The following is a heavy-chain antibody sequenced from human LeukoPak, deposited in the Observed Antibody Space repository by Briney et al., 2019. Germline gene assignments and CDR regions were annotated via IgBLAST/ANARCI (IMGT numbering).Heavy chain of an antibody. CDR1: GGTFSRYA. D-gene: IGHD3-22*01. CDR2: IIPLFGTA. J-gene: IGHJ4*02. CDR3: ARGFHYDTSGYYYFY. Sequence: SVKVSCKASGGTFSRYAISWLRQAPGQGLEWMGGIIPLFGTANYALKFQGRVTITTDESTGTAYMELSSLRSEDTAVYYCARGFHYDTSGYYYFYWDQGTRVTVSS. V-gene: IGHV1-69*05.